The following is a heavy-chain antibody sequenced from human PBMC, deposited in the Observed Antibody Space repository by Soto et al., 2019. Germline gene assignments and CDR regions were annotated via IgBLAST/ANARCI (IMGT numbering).Heavy chain of an antibody. J-gene: IGHJ4*02. Sequence: GGSLRLSCAASGFTFSSYGMHWVRQAPGKGLEWVAVISYDGSNKYYADSVKGRFTISRDNSKNTLYLQMNSLRAEDTAVYYCATDGIAVAGGYWGQGTLVTVSS. V-gene: IGHV3-30*03. CDR3: ATDGIAVAGGY. CDR2: ISYDGSNK. CDR1: GFTFSSYG. D-gene: IGHD6-19*01.